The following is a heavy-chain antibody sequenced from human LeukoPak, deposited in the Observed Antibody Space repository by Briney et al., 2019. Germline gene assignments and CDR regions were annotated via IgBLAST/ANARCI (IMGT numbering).Heavy chain of an antibody. J-gene: IGHJ5*02. CDR1: GGSISSHY. Sequence: SETLSLTCTVSGGSISSHYWSWIRQPPGKGLEWIGYIYYSGSTNYNPSLKSRVTISVDTSKNQFSLKLSSVTAADTAVYYCSRDTGVWFDPWGQGTLVTVSS. V-gene: IGHV4-59*11. D-gene: IGHD4-23*01. CDR2: IYYSGST. CDR3: SRDTGVWFDP.